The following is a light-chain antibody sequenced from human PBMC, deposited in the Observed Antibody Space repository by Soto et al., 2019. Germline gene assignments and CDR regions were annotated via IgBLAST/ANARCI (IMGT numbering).Light chain of an antibody. CDR3: QVWDTGSDHVV. V-gene: IGLV3-21*02. CDR1: NIGSKS. CDR2: DDS. Sequence: SYVLTQPPSVSVAPGQTARITCGENNIGSKSVHWYQQKAGQAPVLVVHDDSDRPSGIPERLSGYNSGNTATLSISRVEVGDEADYYCQVWDTGSDHVVFGGGTKVTVL. J-gene: IGLJ2*01.